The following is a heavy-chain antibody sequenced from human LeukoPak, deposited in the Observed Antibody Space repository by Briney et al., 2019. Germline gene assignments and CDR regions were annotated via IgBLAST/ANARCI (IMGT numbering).Heavy chain of an antibody. J-gene: IGHJ4*02. V-gene: IGHV4-39*07. CDR2: IYYSGST. CDR3: AREGVGATTGIDY. CDR1: GGSISSSSYY. Sequence: SETLSLTCTVSGGSISSSSYYWGWIRQPPGKGLEWIGSIYYSGSTYYNPSLKSRVTISVDTSKNQFSLKLSSVTAADTAVYYCAREGVGATTGIDYWGQGTLVTVSS. D-gene: IGHD1-26*01.